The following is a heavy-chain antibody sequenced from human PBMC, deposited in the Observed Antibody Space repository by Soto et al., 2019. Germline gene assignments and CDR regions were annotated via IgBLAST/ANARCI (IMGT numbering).Heavy chain of an antibody. Sequence: GASVKVSCKASGYTFTSYGISWVRQAPGQGLEWMGWTSAYNGNTNYAQKLQGRVTMTTDTSTSTAYMELRSLRSDDTAVYYCARGVVVAATHNHPYPGYYGMDVWGQGTTVTVSS. J-gene: IGHJ6*02. CDR3: ARGVVVAATHNHPYPGYYGMDV. CDR2: TSAYNGNT. V-gene: IGHV1-18*04. CDR1: GYTFTSYG. D-gene: IGHD2-15*01.